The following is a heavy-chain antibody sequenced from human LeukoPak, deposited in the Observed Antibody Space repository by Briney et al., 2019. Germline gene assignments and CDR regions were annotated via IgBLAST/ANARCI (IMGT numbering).Heavy chain of an antibody. J-gene: IGHJ6*02. CDR3: ARDRSYYYYGMDV. Sequence: SETLSLTCAVYGGSFSGYYWSWIRQPAGKGLEWIGRIYTSGSTNYNPSLKSRVTISVDTSKNQFSLKLSSVTAADTAVYYCARDRSYYYYGMDVWGQGTTVTVSS. CDR2: IYTSGST. CDR1: GGSFSGYY. V-gene: IGHV4-4*07.